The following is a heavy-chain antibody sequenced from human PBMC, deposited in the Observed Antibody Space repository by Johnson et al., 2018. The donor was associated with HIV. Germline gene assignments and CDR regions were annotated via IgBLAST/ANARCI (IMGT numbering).Heavy chain of an antibody. CDR3: ARDWSAFDI. CDR2: ISYDGSKK. Sequence: VQLVESGGGVVQPGRSLRLSCAASGFTFSSYAMHWVRQAPGKGLAWVAVISYDGSKKYYADSVKGRFTISRDNSKNTLYLQMNSLRAEDTAVYYCARDWSAFDIWGQGTMVTVSS. V-gene: IGHV3-30-3*01. CDR1: GFTFSSYA. J-gene: IGHJ3*02.